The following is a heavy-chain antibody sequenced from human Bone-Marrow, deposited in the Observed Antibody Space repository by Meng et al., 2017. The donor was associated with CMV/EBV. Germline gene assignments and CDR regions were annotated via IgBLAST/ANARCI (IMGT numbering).Heavy chain of an antibody. Sequence: SETLSLTCTVSGGSISSYYWSWIRHPPGKGLEWIGYIYYSGSTNYNPSLKSRVTISVDTSKNQFSLKLSSVTAADTAVYYCVRARFGFKHYYGMDVWGQGTTVTVSS. CDR1: GGSISSYY. V-gene: IGHV4-59*01. CDR2: IYYSGST. D-gene: IGHD3-16*01. CDR3: VRARFGFKHYYGMDV. J-gene: IGHJ6*02.